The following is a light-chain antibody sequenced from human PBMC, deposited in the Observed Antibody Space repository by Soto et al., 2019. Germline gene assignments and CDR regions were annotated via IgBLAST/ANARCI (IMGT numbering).Light chain of an antibody. CDR1: SSDVGGFDH. CDR2: DVS. V-gene: IGLV2-14*03. J-gene: IGLJ1*01. CDR3: NSFTTTNTYG. Sequence: QSVLTQPASVSGSPGQSITISCTGASSDVGGFDHVSWYQQHPGKVPRLLIYDVSSRPSGASDRFSGSKSGNTASLTISGLQAEDEADYYCNSFTTTNTYGFGTGTKVTVL.